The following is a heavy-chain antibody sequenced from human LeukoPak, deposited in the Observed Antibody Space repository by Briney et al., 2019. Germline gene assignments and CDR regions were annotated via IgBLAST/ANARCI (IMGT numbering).Heavy chain of an antibody. CDR3: AKAIVGATTDAFDI. Sequence: GGSLRLSCAASRFTFDDYAMHWVRQAPGKGLEWVSGISWNSGSIGYADSVKGRFTISRDNAKNSLYLQMNSLRAEDTALYYCAKAIVGATTDAFDIWGQGTMVTVSS. D-gene: IGHD1-26*01. CDR1: RFTFDDYA. J-gene: IGHJ3*02. V-gene: IGHV3-9*01. CDR2: ISWNSGSI.